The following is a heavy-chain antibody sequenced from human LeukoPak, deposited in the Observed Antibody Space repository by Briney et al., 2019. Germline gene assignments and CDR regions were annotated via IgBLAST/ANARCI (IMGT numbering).Heavy chain of an antibody. Sequence: ASVKVPCKASGHMFTDYYIHWVRQAPGQGFEWMGWMNVDSGGTKYAQKFQGRVTMTRDTSISTAFMDLTRLRSDDTAVYYCARDSKVTGTSFDSWGQGTPVTVSS. V-gene: IGHV1-2*02. D-gene: IGHD6-19*01. CDR2: MNVDSGGT. CDR1: GHMFTDYY. J-gene: IGHJ4*02. CDR3: ARDSKVTGTSFDS.